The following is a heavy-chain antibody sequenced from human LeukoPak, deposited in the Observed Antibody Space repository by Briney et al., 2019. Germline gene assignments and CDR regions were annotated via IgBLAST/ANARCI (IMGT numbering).Heavy chain of an antibody. CDR3: ARDTKSGIAVAGTHY. V-gene: IGHV3-66*01. D-gene: IGHD6-19*01. J-gene: IGHJ4*02. Sequence: GGSLRLSCAASGFTVSSNYMSWVRQAPGKGLEWVLVIYSGGSTYYADSVKGRFTISRDNSKNTLYLQMNSLRAEDTAVYYCARDTKSGIAVAGTHYWGQGTLVTVSS. CDR1: GFTVSSNY. CDR2: IYSGGST.